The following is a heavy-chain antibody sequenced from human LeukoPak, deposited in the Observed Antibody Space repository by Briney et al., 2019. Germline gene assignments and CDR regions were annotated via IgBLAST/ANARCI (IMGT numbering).Heavy chain of an antibody. D-gene: IGHD3-10*02. V-gene: IGHV3-43*01. CDR1: GFNFDRYT. J-gene: IGHJ4*02. CDR3: AKELDTMFFDY. CDR2: AGWAGGTT. Sequence: GGSLGLSCATSGFNFDRYTIHWVRQAPGKGLEWVSLAGWAGGTTFYSDSVRGRFTISRDSGRKSVYLQMNSLTTDDTAFYFCAKELDTMFFDYWGQGALVTVSS.